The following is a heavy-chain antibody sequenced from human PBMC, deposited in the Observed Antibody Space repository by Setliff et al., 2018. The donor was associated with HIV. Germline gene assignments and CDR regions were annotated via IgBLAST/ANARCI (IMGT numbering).Heavy chain of an antibody. CDR1: GFSLGDHY. Sequence: PGGSLRLSCAASGFSLGDHYMSWIRQAPGKGLEWVSYITEQSTTIRYRDSVKGRFTVSRDNANNLLYLQMNSLRAEDTGIYYCARGEGWFDVIDYWGHGTQVTVSS. D-gene: IGHD3-10*01. CDR3: ARGEGWFDVIDY. CDR2: ITEQSTTI. J-gene: IGHJ4*01. V-gene: IGHV3-11*04.